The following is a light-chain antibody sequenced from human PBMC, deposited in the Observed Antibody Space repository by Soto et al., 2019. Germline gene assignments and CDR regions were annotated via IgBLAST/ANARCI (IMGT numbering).Light chain of an antibody. CDR3: QQHGTSPYT. Sequence: EVVLPQSPNTLSLSPGERATLSCWASQSLRSSYLASYQRKPGQAPRLLMFGASRRATGIPDRFNGSGSGTDFILTISRLEPEDVAVYYCQQHGTSPYTFGQGTVLDSK. CDR2: GAS. J-gene: IGKJ2*01. V-gene: IGKV3-20*01. CDR1: QSLRSSY.